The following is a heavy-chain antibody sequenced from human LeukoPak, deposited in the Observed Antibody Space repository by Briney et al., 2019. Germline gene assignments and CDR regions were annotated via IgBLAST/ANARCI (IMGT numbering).Heavy chain of an antibody. V-gene: IGHV3-23*01. CDR1: GFTFSSYA. D-gene: IGHD1-1*01. CDR2: ISGSGGNT. Sequence: PGGSLRLSCAASGFTFSSYAMSWVRQAPGKGLEWVSGISGSGGNTQYADSVKGRFTISRDISKSTVYLQINSLRADDTAVYFCAKRNGFSSGYFDSWGQGTLVTVSS. CDR3: AKRNGFSSGYFDS. J-gene: IGHJ4*02.